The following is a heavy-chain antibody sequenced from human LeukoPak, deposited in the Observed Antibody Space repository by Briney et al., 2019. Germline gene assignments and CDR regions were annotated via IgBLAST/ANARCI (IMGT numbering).Heavy chain of an antibody. Sequence: GWSLRLSCAASGVTFSSSWMSWVRQAPGKGLEWVATIKQYGSEKYYVDFVKGRFSISRDNAKNSLYLQMNSLGGDDTAVYYCAGGTGMDVWGQGTTVTVSS. CDR1: GVTFSSSW. V-gene: IGHV3-7*05. CDR3: AGGTGMDV. CDR2: IKQYGSEK. D-gene: IGHD1-1*01. J-gene: IGHJ6*02.